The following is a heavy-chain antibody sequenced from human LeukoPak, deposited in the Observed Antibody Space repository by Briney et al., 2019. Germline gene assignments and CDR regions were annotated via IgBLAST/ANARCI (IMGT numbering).Heavy chain of an antibody. CDR1: GGSISNDSYY. V-gene: IGHV4-39*02. D-gene: IGHD6-13*01. Sequence: SPSETLSLTCTVSGGSISNDSYYWGWVRQPPGKGLEYIGSISYSGTTYYNPSLKSRVTISVDTSKNHFSLNLSSVSAADTAVYYCARSAAGVPFDYWGQGTLVTVSS. CDR3: ARSAAGVPFDY. J-gene: IGHJ4*02. CDR2: ISYSGTT.